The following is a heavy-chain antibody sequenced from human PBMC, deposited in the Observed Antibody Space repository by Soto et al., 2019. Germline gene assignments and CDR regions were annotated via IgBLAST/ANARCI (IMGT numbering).Heavy chain of an antibody. J-gene: IGHJ4*02. V-gene: IGHV4-34*01. CDR2: INHSGST. CDR1: GGSFSGYY. CDR3: ASLSRSQALDY. Sequence: SETLSLTCAVYGGSFSGYYWSWIRQPPGKGLEWIGEINHSGSTNYNPSLKSRVTISVDTSKNQFSLKLSSVTAADTAVYYCASLSRSQALDYWGQGTLVTVSS. D-gene: IGHD6-13*01.